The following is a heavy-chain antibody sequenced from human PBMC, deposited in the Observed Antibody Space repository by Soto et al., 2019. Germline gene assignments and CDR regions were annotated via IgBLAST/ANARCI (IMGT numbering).Heavy chain of an antibody. CDR3: ARGQGAAAGHSNFDY. J-gene: IGHJ4*02. CDR2: IYDSGNT. CDR1: GGSISGTTYS. Sequence: QLQLQESGSGLVKPSQTLSLTCAVSGGSISGTTYSWSWIRQPPGKGLGWIGYIYDSGNTYYNPSLKCQFSISVDRSKNQFSLKLSSVTAADTAVYYCARGQGAAAGHSNFDYWGQGALVTVSS. D-gene: IGHD6-13*01. V-gene: IGHV4-30-2*01.